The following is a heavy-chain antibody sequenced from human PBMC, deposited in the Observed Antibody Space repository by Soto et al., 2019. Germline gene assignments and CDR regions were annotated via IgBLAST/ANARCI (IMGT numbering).Heavy chain of an antibody. CDR3: ARGIATGQLDP. CDR1: GYTFTRYT. V-gene: IGHV1-3*01. CDR2: INPDNGNT. Sequence: VASVKVSCKASGYTFTRYTMNWVRQAPGQRLEWMGWINPDNGNTKSSQKFQDRVIITRDTSASKDYMDLSSLRSEDTAVYYCARGIATGQLDPWGQGTLVTVSS. J-gene: IGHJ5*02. D-gene: IGHD6-13*01.